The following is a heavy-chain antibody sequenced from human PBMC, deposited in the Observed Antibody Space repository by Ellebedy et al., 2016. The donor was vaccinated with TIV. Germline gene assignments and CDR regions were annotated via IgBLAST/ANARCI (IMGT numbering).Heavy chain of an antibody. CDR3: ARGDVLLWFGEFPY. CDR2: ISAYNGNT. J-gene: IGHJ4*02. Sequence: ASVKVSCXASGYTFTSYGISWVRQAPGQGLEWMGWISAYNGNTNYAQKLQGRVTMTTDTSTSTAYMELRSLRSDDTAVYYCARGDVLLWFGEFPYWGQGTLVTVSS. D-gene: IGHD3-10*01. V-gene: IGHV1-18*01. CDR1: GYTFTSYG.